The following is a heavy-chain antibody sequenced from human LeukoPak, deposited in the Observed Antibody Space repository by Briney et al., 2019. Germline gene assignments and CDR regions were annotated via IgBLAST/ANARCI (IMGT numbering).Heavy chain of an antibody. J-gene: IGHJ6*04. V-gene: IGHV3-48*03. CDR2: ISSSGSTI. Sequence: PGGSLRLSCAASGFTFSSYEMNWVRQAPGKGLELVSYISSSGSTIYYADSVKGRFTISRDHAKTSVYLQMNSLRAEDTAVYYCAELGITMIGGVWGKGTTVTISS. CDR3: AELGITMIGGV. D-gene: IGHD3-10*02. CDR1: GFTFSSYE.